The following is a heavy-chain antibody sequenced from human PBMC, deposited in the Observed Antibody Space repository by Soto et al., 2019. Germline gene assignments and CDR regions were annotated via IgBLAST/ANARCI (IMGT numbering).Heavy chain of an antibody. CDR3: ARGRTLSNYYFYYMDV. Sequence: ASCKAPGYTFTSYYIYSVCHATGQGLEWMGWMNPNSGNTGYAQKFQGRVTMTRNTSISTAYMELSSLRSEDTAVYYCARGRTLSNYYFYYMDVWRNGTTVTVSS. CDR2: MNPNSGNT. J-gene: IGHJ6*03. V-gene: IGHV1-8*01. CDR1: GYTFTSYY.